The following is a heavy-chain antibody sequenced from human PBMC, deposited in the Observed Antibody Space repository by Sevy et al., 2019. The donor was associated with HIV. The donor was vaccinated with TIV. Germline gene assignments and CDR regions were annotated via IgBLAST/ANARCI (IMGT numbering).Heavy chain of an antibody. V-gene: IGHV3-23*01. CDR1: GFTFSSHA. J-gene: IGHJ4*02. CDR2: ISDSGTTT. D-gene: IGHD1-26*01. Sequence: GGSLRLSCAASGFTFSSHAMSWVRQAPGKGLEWVSAISDSGTTTYYEDSVKGRFTISRDNSKNTLYLQMDGLGAEDTALYYCARAFTGGYQQPFDYWGQGTLVTVSS. CDR3: ARAFTGGYQQPFDY.